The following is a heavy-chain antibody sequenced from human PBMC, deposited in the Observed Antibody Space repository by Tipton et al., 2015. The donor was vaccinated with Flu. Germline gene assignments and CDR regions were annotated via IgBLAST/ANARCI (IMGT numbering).Heavy chain of an antibody. D-gene: IGHD5-24*01. V-gene: IGHV4-31*03. CDR3: ARGVAGYNGHDY. CDR1: GASISSGGYY. J-gene: IGHJ4*02. CDR2: IYHSGST. Sequence: TLSLTCSVSGASISSGGYYWSWVRQHPGKGLEWLGYIYHSGSTYYNPSLKSRVTISVDTSNNQFSLRLRSVPAADTAVYYCARGVAGYNGHDYWGQGALVTVAS.